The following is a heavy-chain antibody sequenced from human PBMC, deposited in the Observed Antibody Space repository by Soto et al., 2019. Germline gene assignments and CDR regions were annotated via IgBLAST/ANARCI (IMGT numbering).Heavy chain of an antibody. V-gene: IGHV1-3*04. J-gene: IGHJ4*02. CDR1: GYTFTSYA. Sequence: QVQLVQSGADVQKPGASVKVSCKASGYTFTSYAIHWVRQAPGQRLEWMGWINTANGNTKYSQNFQGRVTITSDTSASTAYMELSRLISEDTAVYYCAREGSPGYSYFAYWGQETLVTVSS. CDR3: AREGSPGYSYFAY. CDR2: INTANGNT. D-gene: IGHD3-9*01.